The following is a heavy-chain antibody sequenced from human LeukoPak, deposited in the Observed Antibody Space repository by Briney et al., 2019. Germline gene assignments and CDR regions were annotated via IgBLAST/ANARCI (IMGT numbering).Heavy chain of an antibody. J-gene: IGHJ4*02. CDR2: INHSGST. D-gene: IGHD6-13*01. Sequence: KPSETLSLTCAVYGGSFSGYYWSWIRQPPGKGLEWIGEINHSGSTNYNPSLKSRVTISVDTSKNQFSLKLSSVTAADTAVYYCARGLGIAAAGTFDYWGQGTLVTVSS. CDR3: ARGLGIAAAGTFDY. V-gene: IGHV4-34*01. CDR1: GGSFSGYY.